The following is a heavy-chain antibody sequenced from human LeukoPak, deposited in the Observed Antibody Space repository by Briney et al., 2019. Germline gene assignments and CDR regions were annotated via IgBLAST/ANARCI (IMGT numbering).Heavy chain of an antibody. D-gene: IGHD2-2*01. J-gene: IGHJ4*02. CDR3: ARDFGGLVVVPAGEPLHDY. V-gene: IGHV1-2*04. CDR2: INPNSGGT. CDR1: GYTFTGYY. Sequence: GASVKVSCKASGYTFTGYYMHWVRQAPGQGLEWMGWINPNSGGTNYAQKFQGWVTMTRDTSISTAYMELSRLRSDDTAVYYCARDFGGLVVVPAGEPLHDYWGQGTLVTVSS.